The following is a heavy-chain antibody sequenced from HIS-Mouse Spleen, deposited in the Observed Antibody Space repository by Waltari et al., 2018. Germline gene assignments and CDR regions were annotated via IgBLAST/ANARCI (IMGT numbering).Heavy chain of an antibody. V-gene: IGHV4-39*07. CDR1: GGSISSSSYY. Sequence: QLQLQESGPGLVKPSETLSLTCTVSGGSISSSSYYWGWIRQPPGKGLEGIGSICYSGRRYYTPSLKGRVTISVDTSKTQFSLTLSSVTAADTAVYYCAREIPYSSSWYDWYFDLWGRGTLVTVSS. CDR2: ICYSGRR. J-gene: IGHJ2*01. D-gene: IGHD6-13*01. CDR3: AREIPYSSSWYDWYFDL.